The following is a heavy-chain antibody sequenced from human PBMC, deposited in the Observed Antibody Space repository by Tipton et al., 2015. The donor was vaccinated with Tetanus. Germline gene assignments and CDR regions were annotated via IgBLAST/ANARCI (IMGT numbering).Heavy chain of an antibody. D-gene: IGHD1-1*01. CDR1: GYTFTSFG. CDR2: INTDKGST. J-gene: IGHJ4*02. Sequence: QSGPEVKKPGASVKVSCKASGYTFTSFGINWVRQAPGQGLEWMGWINTDKGSTNYAQNLQGRVIMTTDTSTLTAYMELRSLRSDDTAGYYCARGGTMDYWGQGTLVTVSA. V-gene: IGHV1-18*01. CDR3: ARGGTMDY.